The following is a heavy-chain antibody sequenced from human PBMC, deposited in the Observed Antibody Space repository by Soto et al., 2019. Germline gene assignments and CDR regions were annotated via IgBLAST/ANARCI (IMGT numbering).Heavy chain of an antibody. J-gene: IGHJ4*02. CDR2: INGRGNYI. CDR1: GFTFSTYT. V-gene: IGHV3-21*01. D-gene: IGHD1-26*01. CDR3: VREDGKVGTNSAFDY. Sequence: FASSGFTFSTYTMNWVRQAPGKGLEWVSSINGRGNYIYYAESVKGRFTISRDNAKNSLYLQMDRLRAEDTALYYCVREDGKVGTNSAFDYWGLGALVTVSA.